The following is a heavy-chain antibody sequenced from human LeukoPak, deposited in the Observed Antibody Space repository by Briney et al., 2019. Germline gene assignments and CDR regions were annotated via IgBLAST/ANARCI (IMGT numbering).Heavy chain of an antibody. V-gene: IGHV3-23*01. D-gene: IGHD4-23*01. J-gene: IGHJ3*02. CDR2: ISGSGGST. CDR1: GFTFSSYA. CDR3: ARDSYGGIDAFDI. Sequence: PGGSLRLSCAASGFTFSSYAMSWVRQAPGKGLEWVSAISGSGGSTYYADSVKGRFTISRDNAKNSLYLQMNSLRAEDTAVYYCARDSYGGIDAFDIWGQGTMVTVSS.